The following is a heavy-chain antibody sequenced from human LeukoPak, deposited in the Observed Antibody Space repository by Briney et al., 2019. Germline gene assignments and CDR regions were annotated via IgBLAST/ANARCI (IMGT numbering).Heavy chain of an antibody. CDR1: GASISGSGYY. CDR2: IYDSGST. D-gene: IGHD1-26*01. J-gene: IGHJ4*02. CDR3: ARQTIVGASPDY. V-gene: IGHV4-39*01. Sequence: NPSETLSLTCTVSGASISGSGYYWGWIRQPPGKGLEWIGNIYDSGSTYYNPSLKSRLTMSVDTSKNRFSLQLSSVTAADTAVYYCARQTIVGASPDYWGQGTLVTVSS.